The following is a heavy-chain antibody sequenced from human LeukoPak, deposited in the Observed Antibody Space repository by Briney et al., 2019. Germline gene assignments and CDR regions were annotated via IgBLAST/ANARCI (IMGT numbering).Heavy chain of an antibody. CDR2: IFPIFGTA. Sequence: ASVKVSCKASGGTFSSYAISWVRQAPGQGLECVGGIFPIFGTANYAQKFQGRVTITADESTSTAYMELSSLRSEDTAVYYCARDRDFWSGQTNDAFDIWGQGTMVTVSS. J-gene: IGHJ3*02. D-gene: IGHD3-3*01. CDR1: GGTFSSYA. CDR3: ARDRDFWSGQTNDAFDI. V-gene: IGHV1-69*13.